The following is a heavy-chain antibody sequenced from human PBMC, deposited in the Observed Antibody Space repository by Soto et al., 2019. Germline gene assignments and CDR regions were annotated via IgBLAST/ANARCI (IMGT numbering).Heavy chain of an antibody. CDR1: GFTFSSYA. V-gene: IGHV3-23*01. CDR3: AKDGGGAAAQVYYYGMDV. CDR2: ISGSGGST. D-gene: IGHD6-13*01. Sequence: EVQLLESGGGLVQPGGSLRLSCAASGFTFSSYAMSWVRQAPGKGLEWVSAISGSGGSTYYADSVKGRFTISRDNSKNTLYLQMNSLRAEDTAVYYCAKDGGGAAAQVYYYGMDVWGQGTTVTVSS. J-gene: IGHJ6*02.